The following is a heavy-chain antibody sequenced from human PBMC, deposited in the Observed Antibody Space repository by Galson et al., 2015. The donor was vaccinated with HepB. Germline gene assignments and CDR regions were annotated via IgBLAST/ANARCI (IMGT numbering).Heavy chain of an antibody. Sequence: CAASGFTFSDYYMTWIRQAPGKGLEWISYISTSGTYTNYADSVKGRFTISRDNAKNSLYLQMNSLRVEDTAVFYCARVATSDYGDHSHFDYWGQGTLVTVSS. J-gene: IGHJ4*02. D-gene: IGHD4-17*01. V-gene: IGHV3-11*06. CDR1: GFTFSDYY. CDR2: ISTSGTYT. CDR3: ARVATSDYGDHSHFDY.